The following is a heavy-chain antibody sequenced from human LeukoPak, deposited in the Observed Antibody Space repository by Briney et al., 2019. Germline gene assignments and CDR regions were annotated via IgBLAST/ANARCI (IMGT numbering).Heavy chain of an antibody. CDR3: ARLSIAVAGTGDY. D-gene: IGHD6-19*01. CDR1: GGSINSYY. Sequence: SETLSLTCTVSGGSINSYYWSWIRQPPGKGLEWIGYIYYSGSTNYNPSLKSRVTISVDTSKNQFSLKLSSVTAADTAVYYCARLSIAVAGTGDYWGQGTLVTVSS. J-gene: IGHJ4*02. CDR2: IYYSGST. V-gene: IGHV4-59*08.